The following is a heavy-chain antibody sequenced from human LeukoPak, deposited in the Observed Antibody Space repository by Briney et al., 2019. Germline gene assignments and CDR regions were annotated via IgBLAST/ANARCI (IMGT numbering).Heavy chain of an antibody. CDR1: GYSFTSYW. J-gene: IGHJ4*02. CDR2: IYPGDSDT. D-gene: IGHD3-22*01. Sequence: GESLKISCKGSGYSFTSYWIGWVRQMPGKGLEWMGIIYPGDSDTRYSPSFQGQVTISADKSISTAYLQWSSLKASDTAMYYCARRRGAYYYDSSVHGGSVDYWGQGTLVTVSS. V-gene: IGHV5-51*01. CDR3: ARRRGAYYYDSSVHGGSVDY.